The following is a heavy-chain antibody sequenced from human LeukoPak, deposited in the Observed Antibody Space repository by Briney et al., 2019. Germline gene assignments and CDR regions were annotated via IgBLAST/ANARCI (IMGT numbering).Heavy chain of an antibody. CDR3: ARAPITMIGPLRLPDAFDI. Sequence: GASVKVSCKASGGTFSSYAISWVRQAPGQGLEWMGGIIPIFGTANYAQKFQGRVTITTDESTSTAYMELSSLRSEDTAVYYCARAPITMIGPLRLPDAFDIWGQGTMVTVSS. V-gene: IGHV1-69*05. J-gene: IGHJ3*02. CDR2: IIPIFGTA. CDR1: GGTFSSYA. D-gene: IGHD3-22*01.